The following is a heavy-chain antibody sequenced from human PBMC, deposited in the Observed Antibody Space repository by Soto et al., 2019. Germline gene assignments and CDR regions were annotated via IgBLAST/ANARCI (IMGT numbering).Heavy chain of an antibody. D-gene: IGHD6-19*01. J-gene: IGHJ4*02. CDR3: ASVIAVAGTGISDY. Sequence: ASVKVSCKASGGTFSSYAISWVRQAPGQGLEWMGGIIPIFGTANYAQKFQGRVTITADESTSTAYMELSSLRSEDTAVYYCASVIAVAGTGISDYWGQGTLVTVSS. CDR2: IIPIFGTA. CDR1: GGTFSSYA. V-gene: IGHV1-69*13.